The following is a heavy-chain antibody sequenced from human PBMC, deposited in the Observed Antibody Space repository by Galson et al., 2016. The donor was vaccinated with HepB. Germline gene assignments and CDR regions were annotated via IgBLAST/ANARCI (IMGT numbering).Heavy chain of an antibody. V-gene: IGHV5-51*01. CDR3: ARRGAPPVWGLDV. CDR2: IYPGDSET. CDR1: GYTFSTYW. J-gene: IGHJ6*02. Sequence: QSGAEVKKPGESLQISCQGSGYTFSTYWVAWVRQMPGKGLEWMGIIYPGDSETRYSPSFQGQVFISADKSIGAAYLEWTNLKASDTAVYYCARRGAPPVWGLDVWGQGTAVTVSS. D-gene: IGHD2-21*01.